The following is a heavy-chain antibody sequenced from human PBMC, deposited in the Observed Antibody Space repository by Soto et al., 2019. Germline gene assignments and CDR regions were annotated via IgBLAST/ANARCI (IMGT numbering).Heavy chain of an antibody. J-gene: IGHJ6*02. V-gene: IGHV2-26*01. CDR1: GFSLTNGRMG. Sequence: SGPTLVNPTETLTLTCSVSGFSLTNGRMGVSWIRQPPGRALEWLAHFFSDAERSYSTSMQSRLNMYKDSSGSQVVLTMTNMAPADTATYFCARMDGDYNYYGLDVWGHGIAVTVSS. CDR2: FFSDAER. D-gene: IGHD4-17*01. CDR3: ARMDGDYNYYGLDV.